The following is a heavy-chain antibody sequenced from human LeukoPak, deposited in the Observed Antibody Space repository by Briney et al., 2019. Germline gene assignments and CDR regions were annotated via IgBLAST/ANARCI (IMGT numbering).Heavy chain of an antibody. CDR2: MNPNSGNT. Sequence: ASVKVSCKASGYTFTSYDINWVRQATGQGLEWMGWMNPNSGNTGYAQKFQGRVTFTRDTSANTAYMELSSRRSEDMAVYYCAREKYSSGWLGHDAFDIWGQGTMVTVSS. V-gene: IGHV1-8*03. CDR3: AREKYSSGWLGHDAFDI. CDR1: GYTFTSYD. D-gene: IGHD6-19*01. J-gene: IGHJ3*02.